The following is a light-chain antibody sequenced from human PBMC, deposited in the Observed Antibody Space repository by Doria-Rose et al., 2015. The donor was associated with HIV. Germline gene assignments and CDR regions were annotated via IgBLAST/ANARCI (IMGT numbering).Light chain of an antibody. CDR3: HQYNNWPT. Sequence: MTQSPETLSVSPGESATLSCRASRSVSTDLAWYQHKPGQAPRLLIWGASTRATGIPARFSGSGSGTEFTLTISSLQSEDFAIYFCHQYNNWPTFGQGTRLDIK. CDR2: GAS. J-gene: IGKJ5*01. CDR1: RSVSTD. V-gene: IGKV3-15*01.